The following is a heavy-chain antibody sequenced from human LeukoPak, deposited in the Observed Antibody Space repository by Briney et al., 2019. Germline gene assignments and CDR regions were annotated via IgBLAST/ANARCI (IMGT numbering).Heavy chain of an antibody. CDR3: ARRIPLDY. V-gene: IGHV3-66*04. Sequence: GGSLKLSCAAPGFTFSSYTRDWVRQAPGKGREWVSVLYSGGSTYYADSVKGRFTISRDNSKNTLYLQMNSLRAEDTAMYYCARRIPLDYWGQGTLVTVSS. J-gene: IGHJ4*02. CDR2: LYSGGST. CDR1: GFTFSSYT.